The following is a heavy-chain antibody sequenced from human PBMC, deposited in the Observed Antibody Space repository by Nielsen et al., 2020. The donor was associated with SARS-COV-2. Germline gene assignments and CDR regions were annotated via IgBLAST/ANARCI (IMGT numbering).Heavy chain of an antibody. V-gene: IGHV4-59*08. CDR1: GGSISSYY. CDR2: IYYSGST. Sequence: SETLSLTCTVSGGSISSYYWSWIRQPPGKGLEWIGYIYYSGSTNYNPSLKSRVTISVDTSKNQFSLKLSSVTAADTAVYYCARQGPNWYFDLWGRGTLVTVSS. CDR3: ARQGPNWYFDL. J-gene: IGHJ2*01.